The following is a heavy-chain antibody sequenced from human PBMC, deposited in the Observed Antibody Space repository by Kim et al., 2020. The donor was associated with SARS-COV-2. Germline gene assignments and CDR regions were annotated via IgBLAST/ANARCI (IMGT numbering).Heavy chain of an antibody. CDR3: ATQYCQGDGYIADFGF. J-gene: IGHJ3*01. CDR2: IRGSGGST. V-gene: IGHV3-23*01. Sequence: GGSLRLSCVTSGFTFSAYTMSWVRQAPGKGLEWVAGIRGSGGSTYFADSVKGRFLISRDNSKNTLSLQMNSLRTEDTAVYFCATQYCQGDGYIADFGFWG. CDR1: GFTFSAYT. D-gene: IGHD2-21*02.